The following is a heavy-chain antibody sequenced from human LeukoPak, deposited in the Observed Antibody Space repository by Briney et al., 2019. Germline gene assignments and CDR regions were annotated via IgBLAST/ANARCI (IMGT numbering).Heavy chain of an antibody. CDR1: GFTFSTYA. CDR2: ISYDGSNK. V-gene: IGHV3-30-3*01. Sequence: PGGSLRLSCAASGFTFSTYAMHWVRQAPGKGLEWVAIISYDGSNKYYADSVKGRFTISRDNSKNTLYLQMNSLRAEDTAVYYCARDSRDEWYYDSSGYYSYYFDYWGQGTLVTVSS. CDR3: ARDSRDEWYYDSSGYYSYYFDY. D-gene: IGHD3-22*01. J-gene: IGHJ4*02.